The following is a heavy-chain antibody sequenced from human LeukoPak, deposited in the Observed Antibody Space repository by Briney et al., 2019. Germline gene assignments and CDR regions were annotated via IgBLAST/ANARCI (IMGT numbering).Heavy chain of an antibody. CDR3: ARLDYGGNSIGRVEDWFDS. V-gene: IGHV4-4*07. J-gene: IGHJ5*01. CDR2: IYTSGST. D-gene: IGHD4-23*01. Sequence: PSETLSLTCTVSGGSISSYYWSWIRQPAGKGLEWIGRIYTSGSTNYNPSLKSRVTMSVDTSKNQFSLKLSSVTAADTAVYYCARLDYGGNSIGRVEDWFDSWGQGTLVTVSS. CDR1: GGSISSYY.